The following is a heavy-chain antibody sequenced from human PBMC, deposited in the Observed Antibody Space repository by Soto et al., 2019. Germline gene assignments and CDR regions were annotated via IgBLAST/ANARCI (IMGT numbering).Heavy chain of an antibody. V-gene: IGHV3-21*01. CDR1: GFTFSSYS. CDR3: ARPEPLYYYDSSGYSPFDY. Sequence: GGSLRLSCAASGFTFSSYSMNWVRQAPGKGLEWVSSISSSSSYIYYADSVKGRFTISRDNAKNSLYLQMNSLRAEDTAVYYCARPEPLYYYDSSGYSPFDYWGQGTLVTVSS. CDR2: ISSSSSYI. J-gene: IGHJ4*02. D-gene: IGHD3-22*01.